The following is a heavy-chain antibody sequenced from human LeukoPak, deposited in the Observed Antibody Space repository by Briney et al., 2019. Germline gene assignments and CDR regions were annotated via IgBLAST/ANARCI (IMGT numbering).Heavy chain of an antibody. D-gene: IGHD3-10*01. J-gene: IGHJ4*02. V-gene: IGHV1-8*02. CDR3: ARLPNYYGSEGKGDY. CDR2: MNPNSGNT. Sequence: ASVKVSCKASGGTFSSYAINWVRQATGQGLEWMGWMNPNSGNTGYALKFQGRVTMTRNTSISAAYMELSSLRSEDTAVYYCARLPNYYGSEGKGDYWGQGTLVTVSS. CDR1: GGTFSSYA.